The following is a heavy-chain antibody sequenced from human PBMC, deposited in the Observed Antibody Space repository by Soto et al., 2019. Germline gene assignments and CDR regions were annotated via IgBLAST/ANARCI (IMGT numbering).Heavy chain of an antibody. Sequence: QVQLQESGPGLVKPSQTLSLTCTVSGASISSGDYYWRWIRQPPGKGLEWIGYIYYSGSTYYHPSRQSRVTISIDASKIQVSLKRRSVSAADTAMYYCARDGGGYVRPGYHYGLDVWGQGTTVTVSS. CDR3: ARDGGGYVRPGYHYGLDV. D-gene: IGHD5-12*01. J-gene: IGHJ6*02. CDR2: IYYSGST. V-gene: IGHV4-30-4*01. CDR1: GASISSGDYY.